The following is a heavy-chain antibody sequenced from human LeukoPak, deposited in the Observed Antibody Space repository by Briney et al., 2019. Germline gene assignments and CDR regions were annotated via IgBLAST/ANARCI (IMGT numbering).Heavy chain of an antibody. CDR2: ISGSGGST. Sequence: PVGSLRLSCAASGFTFSSYAMSWVRQAPGKGLEWVSAISGSGGSTYYADSVKGRFTISRDNSKNTLYLQMNSLRAEDTAVYYCAKPLGNIVVVPAAPLGYWGQGTLVTVSS. D-gene: IGHD2-2*01. J-gene: IGHJ4*02. V-gene: IGHV3-23*01. CDR1: GFTFSSYA. CDR3: AKPLGNIVVVPAAPLGY.